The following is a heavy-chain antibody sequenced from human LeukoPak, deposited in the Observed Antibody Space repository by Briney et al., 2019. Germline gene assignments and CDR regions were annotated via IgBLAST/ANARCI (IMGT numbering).Heavy chain of an antibody. D-gene: IGHD5-12*01. J-gene: IGHJ4*02. CDR1: GFTFSSYA. CDR3: AKNDGYSGYSDY. V-gene: IGHV3-23*01. CDR2: ISGSGGST. Sequence: PGGSLRLSCAASGFTFSSYAMSWVRQAPGKGLEWVSAISGSGGSTYFADSVKGRFTISRDNSKNTLYLQMNSLRAEDTAVYYCAKNDGYSGYSDYWGQGTLVTVSS.